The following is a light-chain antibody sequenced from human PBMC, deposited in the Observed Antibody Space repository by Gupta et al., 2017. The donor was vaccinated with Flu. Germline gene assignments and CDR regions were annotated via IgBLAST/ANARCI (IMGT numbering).Light chain of an antibody. CDR1: QSVLYSSNNKSY. CDR3: QQFYSSPQT. J-gene: IGKJ1*01. CDR2: WAS. V-gene: IGKV4-1*01. Sequence: GERATINCKTSQSVLYSSNNKSYLAWYQQKPGQPPKLLIYWASTRESGVPDRFSGSGSGTDFTLTITSLQAEDVAVYYCQQFYSSPQTFG.